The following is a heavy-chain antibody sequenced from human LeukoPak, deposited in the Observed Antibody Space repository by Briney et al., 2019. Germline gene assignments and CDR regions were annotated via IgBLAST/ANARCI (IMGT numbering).Heavy chain of an antibody. Sequence: GGSLRLSCATSGFSFSSYAMSWVRQAPGKGLEWVSAMSSSDDGRYYAASVRGRFTISRDTSRSTLYLQMNSLRAEDAAVYYCAKQDSSGYFLFDYWGQGTLVTVSS. CDR2: MSSSDDGR. V-gene: IGHV3-23*01. CDR1: GFSFSSYA. CDR3: AKQDSSGYFLFDY. D-gene: IGHD3-22*01. J-gene: IGHJ4*02.